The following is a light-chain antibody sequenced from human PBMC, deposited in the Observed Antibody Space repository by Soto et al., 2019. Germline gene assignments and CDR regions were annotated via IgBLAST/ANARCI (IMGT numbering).Light chain of an antibody. CDR1: SSDVGGYNY. CDR2: EVS. V-gene: IGLV2-8*01. Sequence: PGQSVTISCTGTSSDVGGYNYVSWYQQHPGKAPKLVISEVSKRPSGVPDRFSGSKSGNTASLTVSGLQAEDEADYYCTSRAGSNNYVFGTGTKVTV. CDR3: TSRAGSNNYV. J-gene: IGLJ1*01.